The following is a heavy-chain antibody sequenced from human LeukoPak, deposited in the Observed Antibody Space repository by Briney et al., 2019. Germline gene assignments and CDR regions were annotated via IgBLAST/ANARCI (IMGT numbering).Heavy chain of an antibody. CDR2: IYYSGST. V-gene: IGHV4-59*01. CDR1: GGSISSYY. CDR3: ARLGYSYGVYYFDY. J-gene: IGHJ4*02. D-gene: IGHD5-18*01. Sequence: SETLSLTCTVSGGSISSYYWSWIRQPPGKGLEWIGYIYYSGSTNYNPSLKSRVTISVDTSKNQCSLKLSSVTAADTAVYYCARLGYSYGVYYFDYWGQGTLVTVSS.